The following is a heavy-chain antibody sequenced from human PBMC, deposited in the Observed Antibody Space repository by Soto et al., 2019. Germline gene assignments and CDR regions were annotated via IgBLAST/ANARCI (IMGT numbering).Heavy chain of an antibody. V-gene: IGHV1-69*18. Sequence: QVQLVQSGAEVMKPGSSVKVSCKASGGTFNSYGVSWVRQAPGQRLEWMGTLIPMFGTTNYAERFQGRVTITADESTGTAYMELSSLRSEDTAVYFCARVSQYQSYAMDVWGQGTTVTVSS. CDR2: LIPMFGTT. CDR3: ARVSQYQSYAMDV. CDR1: GGTFNSYG. J-gene: IGHJ6*02.